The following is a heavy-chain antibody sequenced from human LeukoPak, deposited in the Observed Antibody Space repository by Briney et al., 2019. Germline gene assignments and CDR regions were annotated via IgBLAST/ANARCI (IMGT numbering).Heavy chain of an antibody. CDR2: ISGSGGST. CDR3: AKDQDLGIAAAGTFDY. J-gene: IGHJ4*02. V-gene: IGHV3-23*01. D-gene: IGHD6-13*01. CDR1: GFTFSSYA. Sequence: GGSLRLSCAASGFTFSSYAMSWVRQAPGKGLEWVSAISGSGGSTYYADSVKGRFTISRDNSKNTLYLQMNSLRAEDTAVYYCAKDQDLGIAAAGTFDYWGQGTLVTVSS.